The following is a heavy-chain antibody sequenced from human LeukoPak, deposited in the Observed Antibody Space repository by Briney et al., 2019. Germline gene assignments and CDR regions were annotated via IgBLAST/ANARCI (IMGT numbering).Heavy chain of an antibody. J-gene: IGHJ6*02. D-gene: IGHD2/OR15-2a*01. CDR1: GGSISSGGYY. CDR2: IYYSGST. Sequence: PSETLSLTCTVSGGSISSGGYYWSWIRQHPGKGLEWIGYIYYSGSTNYNPSLKGRVTISVDTSKNQFSLKLSSVTAADTAVYYCARLKSMDYYYYGMDVWGQGTTVTVSS. V-gene: IGHV4-61*08. CDR3: ARLKSMDYYYYGMDV.